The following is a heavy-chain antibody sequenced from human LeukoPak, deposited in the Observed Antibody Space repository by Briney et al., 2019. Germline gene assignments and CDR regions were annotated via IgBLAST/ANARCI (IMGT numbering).Heavy chain of an antibody. CDR3: ARDGALGLTGDPDDAFDI. Sequence: SETLSLTCTVSGGSISSYYWSWIRQPAGKGLEWIGRIYTSGSTNYNPSLKSRVTMSVDTSKNQFSLKLSSVTAADTAVYYCARDGALGLTGDPDDAFDIWGQGTMVTVSS. CDR1: GGSISSYY. CDR2: IYTSGST. V-gene: IGHV4-4*07. J-gene: IGHJ3*02. D-gene: IGHD7-27*01.